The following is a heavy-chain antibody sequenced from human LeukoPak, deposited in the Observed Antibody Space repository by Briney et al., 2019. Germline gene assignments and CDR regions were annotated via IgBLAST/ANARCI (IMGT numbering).Heavy chain of an antibody. CDR3: ARGDYGGNVFEY. CDR2: MSPSATT. D-gene: IGHD4-23*01. Sequence: SETLSLTCTVSGGSIRTFYLSWIRQPVGKGLEWIGRMSPSATTYNPSLKSRVTMSIDTSKSQFFLNLRSVTAADTAVYYCARGDYGGNVFEYWGQGTLVTVSS. J-gene: IGHJ4*02. CDR1: GGSIRTFY. V-gene: IGHV4-4*07.